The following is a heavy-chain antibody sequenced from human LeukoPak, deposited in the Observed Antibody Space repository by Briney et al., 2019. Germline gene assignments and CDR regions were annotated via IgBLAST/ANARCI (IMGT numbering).Heavy chain of an antibody. CDR1: GGSIISYY. CDR3: ARVPYGSGENWFDL. Sequence: PSETLSLTCTISGGSIISYYWTWIRQPPAKGLEWIGYISYSGYTDYNPSPKSRVTISVDTSKNQFSLKLSSVTAADTAIYYCARVPYGSGENWFDLWGQGTLVTVSS. V-gene: IGHV4-59*01. CDR2: ISYSGYT. J-gene: IGHJ5*02. D-gene: IGHD3-10*01.